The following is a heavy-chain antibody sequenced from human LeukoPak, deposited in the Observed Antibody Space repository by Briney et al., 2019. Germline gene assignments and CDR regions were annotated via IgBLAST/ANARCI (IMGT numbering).Heavy chain of an antibody. V-gene: IGHV4-59*01. D-gene: IGHD6-13*01. J-gene: IGHJ4*02. CDR1: GGSIRSYY. CDR2: MYYSGST. Sequence: SETLSLTCTVSGGSIRSYYWFWIRQPPGKGLEWIGNMYYSGSTNYIPSLKSRVTISVDTSRNQFSLKLSSVTAADTAVYYCARAESSSWVDHWGQGTLVTVSS. CDR3: ARAESSSWVDH.